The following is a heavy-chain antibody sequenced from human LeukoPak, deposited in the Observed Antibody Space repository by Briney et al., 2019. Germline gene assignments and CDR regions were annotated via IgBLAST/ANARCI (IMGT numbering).Heavy chain of an antibody. D-gene: IGHD6-13*01. CDR1: GYTFTSYD. V-gene: IGHV1-8*01. Sequence: ASVKVSCKASGYTFTSYDINWVRQATGQGLEWMGWMNPNSGNTGYAQKFQGRVTMTRNTSISTAYMELSSLRSEDTAVYYCAGVGQGSWYVGSNWFDPWGQGTLVTVSS. CDR2: MNPNSGNT. CDR3: AGVGQGSWYVGSNWFDP. J-gene: IGHJ5*02.